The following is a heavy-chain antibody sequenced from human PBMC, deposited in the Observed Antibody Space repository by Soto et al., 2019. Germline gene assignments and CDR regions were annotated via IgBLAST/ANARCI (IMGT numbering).Heavy chain of an antibody. Sequence: QVQLVQSGAEVKKPGSSVKISCKAPGGTFSDYAISWVRQAPGQGLEWMGGIIPSYGTSHYAQKCHERVTLSADTSTSTAYMDLSSLRPEDTAVYYCARDLGGCSAGSCRYNWFDLWGQGTLVTVSS. CDR1: GGTFSDYA. D-gene: IGHD2-15*01. CDR3: ARDLGGCSAGSCRYNWFDL. J-gene: IGHJ5*02. CDR2: IIPSYGTS. V-gene: IGHV1-69*06.